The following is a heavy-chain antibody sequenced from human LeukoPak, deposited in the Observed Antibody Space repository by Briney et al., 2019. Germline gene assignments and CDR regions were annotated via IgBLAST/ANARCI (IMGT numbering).Heavy chain of an antibody. Sequence: GGSLRLSCAASGFTFSSYAMSWVRQAPGKGLEWVSAISGSGGSTYYADSVKGRFTISRDNSKNTLCLQMNSLRAEDTAVYYCARETDSYGYYFDYWGQGTLVTVSS. CDR3: ARETDSYGYYFDY. CDR1: GFTFSSYA. D-gene: IGHD5-18*01. V-gene: IGHV3-23*01. J-gene: IGHJ4*02. CDR2: ISGSGGST.